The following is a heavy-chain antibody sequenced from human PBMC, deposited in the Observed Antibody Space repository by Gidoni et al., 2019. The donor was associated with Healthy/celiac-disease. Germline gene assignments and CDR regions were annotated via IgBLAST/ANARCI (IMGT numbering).Heavy chain of an antibody. Sequence: QVQLQESGPGLVKPSQTLSLTCTVSGGSISSGSYYWSWIRQPAGKGLEWIGRIYTSGSTNYNPSLKRRVTISVDTSKNQFSLKLSSVTAADTAVYYCATLAARNWFDPWGQGTLVTVSS. D-gene: IGHD6-6*01. J-gene: IGHJ5*02. CDR3: ATLAARNWFDP. V-gene: IGHV4-61*02. CDR1: GGSISSGSYY. CDR2: IYTSGST.